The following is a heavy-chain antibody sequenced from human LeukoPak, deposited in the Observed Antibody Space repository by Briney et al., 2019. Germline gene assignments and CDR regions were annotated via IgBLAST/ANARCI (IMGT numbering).Heavy chain of an antibody. CDR3: ARDGDPTMVTPDY. D-gene: IGHD4/OR15-4a*01. CDR1: GFTFSSYG. J-gene: IGHJ4*02. V-gene: IGHV3-33*01. CDR2: IWYDGSNK. Sequence: GGSLRLSCAASGFTFSSYGMHWVRQAPGKGLEWVAVIWYDGSNKYYADSVKGRFTISRDNSKNTLYLQMNSLRAEDTAVYYRARDGDPTMVTPDYWGQGTLVTVSS.